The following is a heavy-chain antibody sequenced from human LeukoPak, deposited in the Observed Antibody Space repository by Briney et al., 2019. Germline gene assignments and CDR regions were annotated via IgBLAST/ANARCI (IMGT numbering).Heavy chain of an antibody. Sequence: SQTLSLTCTVSGGSISSGDYYWSWIRQPPGKGLEWIGYIYYSGSTYYNPSLKSRVTISVDTSKNQSSLKLSSVTAADTAVYYCARVGFGELLIDYWGQGTLVTVSS. CDR3: ARVGFGELLIDY. J-gene: IGHJ4*02. V-gene: IGHV4-30-4*01. D-gene: IGHD3-10*01. CDR2: IYYSGST. CDR1: GGSISSGDYY.